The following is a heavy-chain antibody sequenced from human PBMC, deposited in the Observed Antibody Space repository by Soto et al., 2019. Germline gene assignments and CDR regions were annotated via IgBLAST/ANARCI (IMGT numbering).Heavy chain of an antibody. J-gene: IGHJ5*02. D-gene: IGHD2-15*01. V-gene: IGHV1-2*02. CDR1: GYTFTGYY. CDR2: INPNSGGT. Sequence: ASVKVSCKASGYTFTGYYMHWVRQAPGQGLEWMGWINPNSGGTNYAQKFQGRVTMTRDTSISTAYMELSRLRSDDTAVYYCARRTPHRYWFDPWGQGTLVNVSS. CDR3: ARRTPHRYWFDP.